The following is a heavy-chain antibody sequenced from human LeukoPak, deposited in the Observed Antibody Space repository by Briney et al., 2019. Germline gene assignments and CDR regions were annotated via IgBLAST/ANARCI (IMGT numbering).Heavy chain of an antibody. J-gene: IGHJ5*02. CDR3: ARGKPYGSGSYSRVANWFDP. D-gene: IGHD3-10*01. CDR2: IYYSGST. V-gene: IGHV4-59*12. CDR1: GGSITSYY. Sequence: SETLSLTCTVSGGSITSYYWSWIRQPPGKGLEWIGYIYYSGSTNYNPSLKSRVTISVDTSKNQFSLKLSSVTAADTAVYYCARGKPYGSGSYSRVANWFDPWGQGTLVTVSS.